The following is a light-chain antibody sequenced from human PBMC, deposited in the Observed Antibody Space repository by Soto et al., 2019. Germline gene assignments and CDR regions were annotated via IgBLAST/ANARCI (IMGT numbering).Light chain of an antibody. CDR2: STN. CDR1: SGSVSTSFY. J-gene: IGLJ3*02. CDR3: ILYMGIEISV. V-gene: IGLV8-61*01. Sequence: QTVVTQEPSLSVSPGGTVTLTCGLTSGSVSTSFYPSGYQLTPGQAPRTLIHSTNTRSSGVPDRFSGSILGNMSALTTPGARADDAPRHFCILYMGIEISVFGVGTKLNVL.